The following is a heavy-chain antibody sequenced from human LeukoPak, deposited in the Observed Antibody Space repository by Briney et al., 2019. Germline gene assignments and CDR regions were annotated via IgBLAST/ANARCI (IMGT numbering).Heavy chain of an antibody. CDR2: ISYDGSNK. V-gene: IGHV3-30*18. Sequence: PGGSLRLSCAASGFTFSSYGMHWVRQAPGKGLEWVAVISYDGSNKYYADSVKGRFTISRDNSKNTLYLQMNSLRAEGTAVYYCAKDGPAFDYWGQGTLVTVSS. CDR1: GFTFSSYG. CDR3: AKDGPAFDY. J-gene: IGHJ4*02.